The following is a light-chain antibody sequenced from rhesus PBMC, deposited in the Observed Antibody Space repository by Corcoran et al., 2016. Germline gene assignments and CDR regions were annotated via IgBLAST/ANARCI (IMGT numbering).Light chain of an antibody. CDR2: YAN. Sequence: DIQMSQSPSSLSASVGDRVTITCRASQGISRYLNWYQQKPGKAPKLLIYYANSLASGVPSRFSGSGSGTEFTLTISSLQPEDFATYYCQQGNTDPLTFGGGTKVELK. CDR1: QGISRY. J-gene: IGKJ4*01. V-gene: IGKV1-32*02. CDR3: QQGNTDPLT.